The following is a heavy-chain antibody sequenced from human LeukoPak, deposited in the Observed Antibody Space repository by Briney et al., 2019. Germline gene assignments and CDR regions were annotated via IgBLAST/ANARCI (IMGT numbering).Heavy chain of an antibody. Sequence: GASVKDSCKASGYTFTSYDINGVRQATGQELEWMGWMNPNSGNTGHAQKFQGRVTMTRKTSIRTAYMELSSLRSEDTAVYYCARGRDPGDPYFEYWGQGTLVTVSS. V-gene: IGHV1-8*01. D-gene: IGHD7-27*01. CDR2: MNPNSGNT. CDR3: ARGRDPGDPYFEY. J-gene: IGHJ4*02. CDR1: GYTFTSYD.